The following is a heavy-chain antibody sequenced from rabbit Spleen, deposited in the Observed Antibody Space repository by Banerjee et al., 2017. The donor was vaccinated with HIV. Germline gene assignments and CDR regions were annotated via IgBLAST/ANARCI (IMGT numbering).Heavy chain of an antibody. V-gene: IGHV1S40*01. Sequence: QSLEESGGDLVKPGASLTLTCTASGFSFSSSYYMCWVRQAPGKGLEWIACLYAGSSGNTYSATWAKGRFTISKTSSTTVTLQMTSLTAADTATYFCARDAGTSFSTYGMDLWGQGTLVTVS. J-gene: IGHJ6*01. CDR1: GFSFSSSYY. CDR2: LYAGSSGNT. CDR3: ARDAGTSFSTYGMDL. D-gene: IGHD8-1*01.